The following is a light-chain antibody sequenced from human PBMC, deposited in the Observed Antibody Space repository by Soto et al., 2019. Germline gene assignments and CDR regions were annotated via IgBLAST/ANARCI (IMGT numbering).Light chain of an antibody. J-gene: IGKJ3*01. CDR3: QQYDDPST. CDR2: DVA. Sequence: DIQMTQSPSTLSASVGDRVTITCRASQSIGSWLAWYQQKPGKAPKLLIYDVASVHSGVPPRFSGSGSGTEFTLTISNLQHDDFATYYCQQYDDPSTFGPGTKVEIK. V-gene: IGKV1-5*01. CDR1: QSIGSW.